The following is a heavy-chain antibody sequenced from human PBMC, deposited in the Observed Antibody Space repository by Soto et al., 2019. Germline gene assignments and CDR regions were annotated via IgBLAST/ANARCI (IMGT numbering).Heavy chain of an antibody. D-gene: IGHD1-26*01. V-gene: IGHV4-61*01. CDR1: GGSVSSGSYY. Sequence: SETLSLTCTVSGGSVSSGSYYWSWIRQPPGKGLEWIGYIYYSGSTNYNPSLKSRVTISVDTSMNQFSLELSSVTAADTAVYYCARDTLVGATTDNDYWGQGTLVTVSS. CDR3: ARDTLVGATTDNDY. J-gene: IGHJ4*02. CDR2: IYYSGST.